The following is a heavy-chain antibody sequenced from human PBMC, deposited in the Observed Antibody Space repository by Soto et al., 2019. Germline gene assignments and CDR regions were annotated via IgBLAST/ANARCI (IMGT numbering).Heavy chain of an antibody. CDR3: AKDDSGWSSSWY. D-gene: IGHD6-13*01. V-gene: IGHV3-9*01. CDR1: GFTFDDYA. J-gene: IGHJ4*02. Sequence: EVQLVESGGGLVQPGRSLRLSCAASGFTFDDYAMPWVRQAPGKGLEWVPGISWNSGSIGYADSVKGRFTISRDNAKNSLYLQMNSLRAEATALYYCAKDDSGWSSSWYWGQGTLVTVSS. CDR2: ISWNSGSI.